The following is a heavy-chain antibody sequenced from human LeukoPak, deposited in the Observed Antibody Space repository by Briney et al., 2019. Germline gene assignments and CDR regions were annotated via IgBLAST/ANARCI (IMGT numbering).Heavy chain of an antibody. CDR1: GFTFSSYG. CDR3: AKVSDSSSWYRPPDY. V-gene: IGHV3-30*18. CDR2: ISYDGSNK. J-gene: IGHJ4*02. D-gene: IGHD6-13*01. Sequence: GGSLRLSCAASGFTFSSYGMHWVRQAPGKGLEWVAVISYDGSNKYYADSVKXRFTISRDNSKNTLYLQMNSLRAEDTAVYYCAKVSDSSSWYRPPDYWGQGTLVTVSS.